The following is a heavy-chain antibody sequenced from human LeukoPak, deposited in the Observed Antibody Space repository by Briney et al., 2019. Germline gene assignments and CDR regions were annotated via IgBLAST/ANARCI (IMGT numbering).Heavy chain of an antibody. D-gene: IGHD6-25*01. Sequence: PGGSLRLTCAVAGFTFSNYWMSWVSQAPAKGLEWVATIQEDGSEKYYVDSVKGRFTISRDNAKNSLSLQMNSPRVEDTAVYYCARQRVRRLNWLDSWGQGTLVTVSS. J-gene: IGHJ5*01. CDR1: GFTFSNYW. V-gene: IGHV3-7*01. CDR3: ARQRVRRLNWLDS. CDR2: IQEDGSEK.